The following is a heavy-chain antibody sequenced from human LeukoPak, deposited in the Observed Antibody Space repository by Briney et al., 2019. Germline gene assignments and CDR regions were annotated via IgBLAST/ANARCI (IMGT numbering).Heavy chain of an antibody. V-gene: IGHV4-34*01. Sequence: PSETRSLTCAVYGGSFSGYYWSWIRQPPGKGLEWIGEINHSGSTNYNPSLKSRVTISVDTSKNQFSLKLSSVTAADTAVYYCARGRVWGSSSWLNWFDPWGQGTLVTVSS. J-gene: IGHJ5*02. D-gene: IGHD6-13*01. CDR2: INHSGST. CDR1: GGSFSGYY. CDR3: ARGRVWGSSSWLNWFDP.